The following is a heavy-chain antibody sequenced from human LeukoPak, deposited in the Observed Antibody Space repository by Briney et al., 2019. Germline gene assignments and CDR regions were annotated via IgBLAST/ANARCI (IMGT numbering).Heavy chain of an antibody. Sequence: SETLSLTCTVSGGSISSYYWSWIRQPAGKGLEWIGRIYTSGSTNYNPSLKSRVTMSVDTSKNQFSLKLNSVTAADTAVYYCATGARFAAPAMGDFWGQGTLVTVSS. CDR3: ATGARFAAPAMGDF. CDR2: IYTSGST. V-gene: IGHV4-4*07. D-gene: IGHD6-6*01. J-gene: IGHJ4*02. CDR1: GGSISSYY.